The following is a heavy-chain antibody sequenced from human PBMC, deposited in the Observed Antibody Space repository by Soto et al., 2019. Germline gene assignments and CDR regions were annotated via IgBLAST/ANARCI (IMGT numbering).Heavy chain of an antibody. D-gene: IGHD6-19*01. CDR1: GGTFSSYA. V-gene: IGHV1-69*13. CDR2: IIPIFGTA. J-gene: IGHJ6*02. CDR3: ARGSGLYDYYYYYGMDV. Sequence: GASVKVSCKASGGTFSSYAISWVRQAPGQGLEWMGGIIPIFGTANYAQKFQGRVTITADESTSTAYMELSSLRSEDTAVYYCARGSGLYDYYYYYGMDVWGQGTTVTVS.